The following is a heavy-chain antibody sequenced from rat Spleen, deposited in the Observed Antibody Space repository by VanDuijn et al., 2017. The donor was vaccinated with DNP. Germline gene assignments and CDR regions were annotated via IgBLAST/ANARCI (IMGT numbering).Heavy chain of an antibody. CDR2: INKESGTI. D-gene: IGHD1-11*01. CDR1: GFNFNDNW. Sequence: EVKLVESGGGLVQPGKSLKLSCAASGFNFNDNWMGWVRQAPGKGLEWIGEINKESGTIIYSPSLKDKFAISRDNAQNTLYLQMSKVGSEDTAIYYCEKGPNYGGWSDYFDYWGQGVMVTVSS. CDR3: EKGPNYGGWSDYFDY. V-gene: IGHV4-2*01. J-gene: IGHJ2*01.